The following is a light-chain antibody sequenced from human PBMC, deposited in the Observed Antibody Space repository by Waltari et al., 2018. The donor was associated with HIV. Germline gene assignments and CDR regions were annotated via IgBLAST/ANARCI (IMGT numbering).Light chain of an antibody. CDR3: SSYTSSSTLYVV. Sequence: QSALTQPAPVSGSPGKSITISCTGTSSDVGGYKYVSWYQQHPGKAPKLMIYEVSNRPSGVSNRFSGSKSGNTASLTISGLQAEDEADYYCSSYTSSSTLYVVFGGGTKLTVL. J-gene: IGLJ2*01. V-gene: IGLV2-14*01. CDR2: EVS. CDR1: SSDVGGYKY.